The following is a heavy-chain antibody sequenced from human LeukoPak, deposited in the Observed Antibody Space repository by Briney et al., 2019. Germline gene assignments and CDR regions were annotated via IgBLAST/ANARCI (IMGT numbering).Heavy chain of an antibody. V-gene: IGHV4-59*12. CDR3: ARDLGGSYYHYFDY. CDR2: IYYSGST. J-gene: IGHJ4*02. D-gene: IGHD1-26*01. CDR1: GGSIISYY. Sequence: SETLSLTCTVSGGSIISYYWTWIRQPPGKGLEWIGYIYYSGSTNYNPSLKSRVTISVDTSKNQFSLKLSSVTAADTAVYYCARDLGGSYYHYFDYWGQGTLVTVSS.